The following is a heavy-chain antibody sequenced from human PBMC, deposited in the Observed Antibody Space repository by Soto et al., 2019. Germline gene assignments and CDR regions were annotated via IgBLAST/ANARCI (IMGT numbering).Heavy chain of an antibody. CDR1: GGSITSGSYY. D-gene: IGHD5-18*01. Sequence: SETLSLTCTVSGGSITSGSYYWSWIRQPPGKGLEWIGYIYYSGTTNYNPSLKSRITISVDTSKNQFSLKLSSVTAADTAVYYCARDREGRGYSYGLGWFDPWGQGTLVTVSS. CDR2: IYYSGTT. J-gene: IGHJ5*02. CDR3: ARDREGRGYSYGLGWFDP. V-gene: IGHV4-61*01.